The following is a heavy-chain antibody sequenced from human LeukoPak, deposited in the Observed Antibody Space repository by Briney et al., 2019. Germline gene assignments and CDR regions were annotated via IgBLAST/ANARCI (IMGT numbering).Heavy chain of an antibody. D-gene: IGHD4-23*01. V-gene: IGHV4-59*12. CDR1: GGSISSYY. Sequence: PSETLSLTCTVSGGSISSYYWSWIRQPPGKGLEWIGYIYYSGSTNYNPSLKSRVTISVDTSKNQFSLNLSSVTAADTAVYYCARAYDYGGSNWFDPWGQGTLVTVSS. J-gene: IGHJ5*02. CDR3: ARAYDYGGSNWFDP. CDR2: IYYSGST.